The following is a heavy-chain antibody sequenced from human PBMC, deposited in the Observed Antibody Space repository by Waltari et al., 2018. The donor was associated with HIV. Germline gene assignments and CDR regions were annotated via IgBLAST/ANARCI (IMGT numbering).Heavy chain of an antibody. Sequence: EVQLLETGGGLVQRGGSLRLSCAASGFTFDSYAMTWVRQAPGRGVGWGSAMSGRGGSTYYADSLKGLFTISRDNSKKTLYLQMNSLRAEDTAVYYCAKEGYYGSGSYSNYYGMDVWGQGTTVTVSS. D-gene: IGHD3-10*01. CDR3: AKEGYYGSGSYSNYYGMDV. J-gene: IGHJ6*02. CDR2: MSGRGGST. CDR1: GFTFDSYA. V-gene: IGHV3-23*01.